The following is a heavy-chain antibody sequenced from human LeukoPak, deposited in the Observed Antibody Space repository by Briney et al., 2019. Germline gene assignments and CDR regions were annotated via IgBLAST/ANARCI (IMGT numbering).Heavy chain of an antibody. CDR1: GDSINNYY. J-gene: IGHJ4*02. Sequence: SETLSLTCTVSGDSINNYYWTWIRQSRVKGLEWIGCISYSGDTYYNPSVESRVTMSLDTPKKQFSLRPTSVTAADTAVYYCARDQNPTKWGQGTLVTVSS. D-gene: IGHD1-14*01. V-gene: IGHV4-59*01. CDR2: ISYSGDT. CDR3: ARDQNPTK.